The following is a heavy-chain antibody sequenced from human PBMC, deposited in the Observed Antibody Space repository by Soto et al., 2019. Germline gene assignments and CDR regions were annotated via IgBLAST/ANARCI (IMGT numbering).Heavy chain of an antibody. CDR1: GYTNSGYR. CDR2: ISSYKGNT. CDR3: ARDRPCSGGSGDTESFDYYYMDV. Sequence: ALLNLDRKASGYTNSGYRVSRVNLKKKKGLEWMGWISSYKGNTNYAQKLQGRVTMTTDTSTSTAYMELRSLRSDDTAVYYCARDRPCSGGSGDTESFDYYYMDVWLKGSTVT. V-gene: IGHV1-18*01. D-gene: IGHD2-15*01. J-gene: IGHJ6*03.